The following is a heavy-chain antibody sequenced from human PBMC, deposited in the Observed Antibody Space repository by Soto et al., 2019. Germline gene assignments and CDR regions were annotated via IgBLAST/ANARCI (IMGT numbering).Heavy chain of an antibody. V-gene: IGHV4-34*01. CDR3: ARGAYPYINPPFDY. CDR2: INHSGST. Sequence: QVLLQQWGAGLLKPSETLSLTCAVYGGSFRGYYWSWIRQPPGKGLEWIGEINHSGSTNSNPSLKSRVTISVDTSKNLFSLKLSSVTAADTAVYYCARGAYPYINPPFDYWGQGTLVTVSS. J-gene: IGHJ4*02. CDR1: GGSFRGYY.